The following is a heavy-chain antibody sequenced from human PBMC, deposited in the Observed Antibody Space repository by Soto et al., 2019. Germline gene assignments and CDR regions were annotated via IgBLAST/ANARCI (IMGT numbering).Heavy chain of an antibody. CDR2: ISGSGGST. Sequence: GGSLRLSCAASGFTFSSYAMSWVRQAPGKGLEWVSAISGSGGSTYYADSVKGRFTISRDNSKNTLYLQMNSLRAEDTAVYYCAKDRKEKISSSYYYYYYMDVWGKGTTVTVSS. CDR1: GFTFSSYA. J-gene: IGHJ6*03. CDR3: AKDRKEKISSSYYYYYYMDV. D-gene: IGHD6-6*01. V-gene: IGHV3-23*01.